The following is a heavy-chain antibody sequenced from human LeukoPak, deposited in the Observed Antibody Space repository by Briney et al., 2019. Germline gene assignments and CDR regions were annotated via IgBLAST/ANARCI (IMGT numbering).Heavy chain of an antibody. J-gene: IGHJ4*02. CDR3: ARRLRAISSSWFAY. Sequence: PSETLSLTCSVSGGSISIYYWTWIRQIPGKGLEWIGYIYYTGTTNYNPLFESRATISVDTSKNQFSLKLSSVTAADTAVYYCARRLRAISSSWFAYWGQGALVTVSS. CDR1: GGSISIYY. D-gene: IGHD6-13*01. V-gene: IGHV4-59*12. CDR2: IYYTGTT.